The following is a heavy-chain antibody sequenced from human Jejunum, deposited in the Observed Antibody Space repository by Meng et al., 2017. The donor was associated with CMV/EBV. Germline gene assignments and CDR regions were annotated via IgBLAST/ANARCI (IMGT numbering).Heavy chain of an antibody. J-gene: IGHJ4*01. V-gene: IGHV1-18*01. CDR2: ISAHNGKT. CDR1: GYTFTSYG. CDR3: ARWGPLWPPYFDY. D-gene: IGHD7-27*01. Sequence: SGYTFTSYGFGWVRQAPGQGLEYMGWISAHNGKTHYLQTLQNRFTMTTDPSTNTAYLDLWSLRSDDTAVYYCARWGPLWPPYFDYWGQGTLVTVSS.